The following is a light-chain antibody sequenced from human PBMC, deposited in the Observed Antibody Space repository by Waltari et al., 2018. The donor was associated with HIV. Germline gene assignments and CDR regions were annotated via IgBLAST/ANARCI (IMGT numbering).Light chain of an antibody. V-gene: IGKV1-39*01. J-gene: IGKJ2*01. CDR3: QQSYDAPYT. CDR1: QSIRNY. Sequence: DIQMTQSPSSLSASVGDRVTITCRSGQSIRNYLNWYQQKPGKAPKLLMYAASSLQSGVPSRFSGSASGTDFTLTISSLQPEDFATYYCQQSYDAPYTVGQGTKLEIK. CDR2: AAS.